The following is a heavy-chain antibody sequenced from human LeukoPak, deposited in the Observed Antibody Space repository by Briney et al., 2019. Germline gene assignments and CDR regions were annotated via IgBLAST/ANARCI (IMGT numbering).Heavy chain of an antibody. V-gene: IGHV3-23*01. CDR1: GFTFSSYG. J-gene: IGHJ4*02. D-gene: IGHD5-18*01. CDR3: ANMDTAMVWAYFDY. CDR2: ISGSGGST. Sequence: PGGSLRLACAASGFTFSSYGMCWVRQAPGKGLEWVSAISGSGGSTYYADSAKGRFTISRDNSKNTLYLQMNSLRAEDTAVYYCANMDTAMVWAYFDYWGQGTLVTVSS.